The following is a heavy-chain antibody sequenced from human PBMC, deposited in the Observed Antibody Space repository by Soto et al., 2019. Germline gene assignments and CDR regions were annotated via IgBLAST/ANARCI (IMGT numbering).Heavy chain of an antibody. D-gene: IGHD3-3*01. CDR2: IYSGGST. J-gene: IGHJ6*02. CDR1: GFTVSGNY. Sequence: PGGSLRLSCAASGFTVSGNYRSWVRQAPGKGLEWVSVIYSGGSTYYADSVKGRFTISRDNSKNTLYLQMNSLRAEDTAVYYCASQLRFLEWFPGYYGMDVWGQGTTVTVSS. CDR3: ASQLRFLEWFPGYYGMDV. V-gene: IGHV3-53*01.